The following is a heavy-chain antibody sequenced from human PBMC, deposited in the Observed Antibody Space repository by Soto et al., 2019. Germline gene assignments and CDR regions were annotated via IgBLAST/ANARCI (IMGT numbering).Heavy chain of an antibody. V-gene: IGHV3-23*01. D-gene: IGHD3-22*01. CDR3: AKDHGAYYYDSSGYYY. J-gene: IGHJ4*02. CDR2: ISVSGGST. CDR1: GFTFSSYA. Sequence: GGSRRRSWAASGFTFSSYAMSWVRQAPGKGLEWVSAISVSGGSTYYADSVKGRFTISRDNSKNTLYLQMNSLRAEDTAVYYCAKDHGAYYYDSSGYYYWGQGTLVTVSS.